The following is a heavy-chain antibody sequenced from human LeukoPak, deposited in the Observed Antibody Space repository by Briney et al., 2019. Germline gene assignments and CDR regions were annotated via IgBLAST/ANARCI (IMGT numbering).Heavy chain of an antibody. CDR1: GFTFDDYA. J-gene: IGHJ3*02. D-gene: IGHD6-19*01. V-gene: IGHV3-9*01. CDR2: ISWNSGSI. CDR3: AKDISGWYNDAFDI. Sequence: PGGSLRLSCAASGFTFDDYAMHWVRQAPGKGLEWVSGISWNSGSIGYADSVKGRFTISRDNAKNSLYLQMNSLRAEDTALYYCAKDISGWYNDAFDIWGQGTMVTVSS.